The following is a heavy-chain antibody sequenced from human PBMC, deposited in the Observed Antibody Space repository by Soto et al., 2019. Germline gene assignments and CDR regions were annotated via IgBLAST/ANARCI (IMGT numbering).Heavy chain of an antibody. V-gene: IGHV1-18*01. CDR1: GYTFTIYG. D-gene: IGHD1-26*01. CDR3: ARDRSGSYYYSALDAFDI. CDR2: ISAYNGNT. Sequence: VSVKVSCKASGYTFTIYGISWVRQAPGQGLEWMGWISAYNGNTNYAQKLQGRVTMTTDTSTSTAYMELRSLRSDDTAVYYCARDRSGSYYYSALDAFDIWGQGTMVTVSS. J-gene: IGHJ3*02.